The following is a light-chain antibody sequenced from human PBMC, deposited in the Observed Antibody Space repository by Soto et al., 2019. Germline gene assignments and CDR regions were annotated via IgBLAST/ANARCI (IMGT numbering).Light chain of an antibody. CDR3: QQSYSNPLT. V-gene: IGKV3-11*01. CDR2: DAS. CDR1: QSVGSY. J-gene: IGKJ4*01. Sequence: EIVLTQSPATLSLSPGERATLSCRASQSVGSYLAWYQQKPGQPPRLLIYDASKRATDIPARFRGTGSGTDFTLTISSLQPEDVATYYCQQSYSNPLTFGGGTKVELK.